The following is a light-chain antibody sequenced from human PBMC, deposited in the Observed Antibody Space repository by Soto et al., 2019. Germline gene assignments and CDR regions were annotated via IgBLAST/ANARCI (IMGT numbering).Light chain of an antibody. V-gene: IGKV1-5*03. CDR3: QQSQAYTPRT. CDR2: EAS. J-gene: IGKJ4*01. CDR1: HSISNW. Sequence: DIQMTQSPSTLSAFVGDRVTITCRASHSISNWVAWYQQKPGKAPHLLIYEASTLLTGVPSRFSGSGSGTEFNLTISSLQPDDSATYFCQQSQAYTPRTFGGGTKVQIK.